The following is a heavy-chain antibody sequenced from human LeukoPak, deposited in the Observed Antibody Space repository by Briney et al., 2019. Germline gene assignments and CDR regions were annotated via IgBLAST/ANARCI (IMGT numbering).Heavy chain of an antibody. D-gene: IGHD3-10*01. CDR2: IYYSGST. V-gene: IGHV4-59*01. Sequence: SETLSLTCTVSGGSISSYYWSRLRQPPGKGLEWIGYIYYSGSTNYNPSLKSRVTISVDTSKNQFSLKLSSVTAADTAVYYCARTTLIGRGVVLTNWFDPWGQGTLVTVSS. CDR3: ARTTLIGRGVVLTNWFDP. J-gene: IGHJ5*02. CDR1: GGSISSYY.